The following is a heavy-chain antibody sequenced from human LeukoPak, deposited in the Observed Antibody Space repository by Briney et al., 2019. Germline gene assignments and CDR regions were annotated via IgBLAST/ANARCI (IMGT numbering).Heavy chain of an antibody. Sequence: ASVKVSRKASGYTFTGYYMHWVRQAPGQGLEWMGWINPNSGGTNYAQKFQGRVTMTRDTSISTAYMELSRLRSDDTAVYYCARVRYSYGYGDYWGQGTLVTVSS. V-gene: IGHV1-2*02. D-gene: IGHD5-18*01. J-gene: IGHJ4*02. CDR3: ARVRYSYGYGDY. CDR1: GYTFTGYY. CDR2: INPNSGGT.